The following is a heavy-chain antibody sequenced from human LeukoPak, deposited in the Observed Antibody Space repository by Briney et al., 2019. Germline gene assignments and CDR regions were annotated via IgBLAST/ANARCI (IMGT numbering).Heavy chain of an antibody. Sequence: RARESLTISCKGSGYSFTSYWIGWVRQMPGKGMGWMGIIYPGDTDTRYSPSFQRQVTISADKSISTAYLQWSSLKASDTAMYYCARHGYSSGWHYGMDVWGQGTTVTVSS. CDR3: ARHGYSSGWHYGMDV. V-gene: IGHV5-51*01. CDR1: GYSFTSYW. D-gene: IGHD6-19*01. CDR2: IYPGDTDT. J-gene: IGHJ6*02.